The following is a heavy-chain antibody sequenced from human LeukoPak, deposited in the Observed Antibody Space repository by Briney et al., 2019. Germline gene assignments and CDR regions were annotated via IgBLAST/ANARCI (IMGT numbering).Heavy chain of an antibody. Sequence: ASVKVSCKVSGYTLTELSMHWVRQAPGKGLEWMGGFDPENGKIMYAQKFQGRVTLTEDSSSDTAYMELSSLRSEDTAVYYCATGVMVRGVTYYFDYWGQGTLVTVSS. D-gene: IGHD3-10*01. J-gene: IGHJ4*02. V-gene: IGHV1-24*01. CDR3: ATGVMVRGVTYYFDY. CDR2: FDPENGKI. CDR1: GYTLTELS.